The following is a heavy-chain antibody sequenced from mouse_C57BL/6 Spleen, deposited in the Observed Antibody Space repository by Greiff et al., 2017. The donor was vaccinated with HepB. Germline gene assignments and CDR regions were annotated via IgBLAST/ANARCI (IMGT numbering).Heavy chain of an antibody. V-gene: IGHV1-15*01. CDR3: TSGYGSSYDY. Sequence: QVQLKESGAELVRPGASVTLSCKASGYTFTDYEMHWVKQTPVHGLEWIGAIDPETGGTAYNQKFKGKAILTADKSSSTAYMELRSLTSEDSAVYYCTSGYGSSYDYWGQGTTLTVSS. CDR1: GYTFTDYE. J-gene: IGHJ2*01. D-gene: IGHD1-1*01. CDR2: IDPETGGT.